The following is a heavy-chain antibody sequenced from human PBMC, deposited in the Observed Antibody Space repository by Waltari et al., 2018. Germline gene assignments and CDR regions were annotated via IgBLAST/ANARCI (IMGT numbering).Heavy chain of an antibody. Sequence: QVQLVQSGAEVKKPGASVKVSCKASGYTFTGYYMHWVRQAPGQGLEWMGWINPNSGGTNYAQKFQGRVTMTRDTSISTAYMELSRLRSDDTAVYYCARRKGLGEQLVGLDYWGQGTLVTVSS. D-gene: IGHD6-13*01. CDR1: GYTFTGYY. CDR2: INPNSGGT. J-gene: IGHJ4*02. CDR3: ARRKGLGEQLVGLDY. V-gene: IGHV1-2*02.